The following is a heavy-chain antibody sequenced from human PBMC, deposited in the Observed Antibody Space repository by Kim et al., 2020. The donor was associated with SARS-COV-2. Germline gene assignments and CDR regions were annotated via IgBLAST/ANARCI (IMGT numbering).Heavy chain of an antibody. CDR1: GGSISSSSYY. J-gene: IGHJ4*02. CDR3: ASRVVPAATVDY. D-gene: IGHD2-2*01. Sequence: SETLSITCTVSGGSISSSSYYWGWIRQPPGKGLEWIGSIYYSGSTYYNPSLKSRVTISVDTSKNQFSLKLSSVTAAATAVYYCASRVVPAATVDYWGQGTLVTVSS. CDR2: IYYSGST. V-gene: IGHV4-39*07.